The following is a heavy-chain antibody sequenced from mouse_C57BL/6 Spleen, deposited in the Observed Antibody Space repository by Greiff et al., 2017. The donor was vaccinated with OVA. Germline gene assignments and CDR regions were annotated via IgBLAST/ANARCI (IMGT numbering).Heavy chain of an antibody. J-gene: IGHJ4*01. CDR2: IYPGDGDT. Sequence: LVESGPELVKPGASVKISCKASGYAFSSSWMNWVKQRPGKGLEWIGRIYPGDGDTNYNGKFKGKATLTADKSSSTAYMQLSSLTSEDSAVYFCARSITVVPYYAMDYWGQGTSVTVSS. CDR1: GYAFSSSW. D-gene: IGHD1-1*01. CDR3: ARSITVVPYYAMDY. V-gene: IGHV1-82*01.